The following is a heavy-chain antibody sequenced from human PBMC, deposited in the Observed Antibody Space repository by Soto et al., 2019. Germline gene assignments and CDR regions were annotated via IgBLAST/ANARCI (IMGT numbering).Heavy chain of an antibody. J-gene: IGHJ5*02. CDR2: IYYSGST. CDR1: GGSISSDDYY. D-gene: IGHD3-10*01. CDR3: ARDRGGTGMYKWFDP. V-gene: IGHV4-30-4*01. Sequence: SETLSLTCTVSGGSISSDDYYWSWLRQPPGKGLEWIGHIYYSGSTYYNPSLKSRVTISVDTSTNQFSLNVRSVTAADTAVYYCARDRGGTGMYKWFDPWGQGTPVTVSS.